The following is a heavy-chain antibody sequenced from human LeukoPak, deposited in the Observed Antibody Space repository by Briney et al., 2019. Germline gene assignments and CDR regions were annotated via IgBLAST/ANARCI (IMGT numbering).Heavy chain of an antibody. CDR3: AKDGNDDYGDYFPDAEYFQH. D-gene: IGHD4-17*01. Sequence: PGGSLRLSCAASGFTFSSYAMSWVRQAPGKGLEWVSAISGSGGSTYYADSVKGRFTISRDNSKNTLYLQMNSLRAEDTAVYYCAKDGNDDYGDYFPDAEYFQHWGQGTLVTVSS. CDR2: ISGSGGST. J-gene: IGHJ1*01. V-gene: IGHV3-23*01. CDR1: GFTFSSYA.